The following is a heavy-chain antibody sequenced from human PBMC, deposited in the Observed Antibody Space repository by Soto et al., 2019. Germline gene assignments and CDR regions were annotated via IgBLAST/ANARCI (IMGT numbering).Heavy chain of an antibody. D-gene: IGHD5-12*01. V-gene: IGHV1-2*02. Sequence: QVQLVQSGAEMKKPGASVKVSCKASGYTFTGCYIHWVRQAPGQGLEWMGWINPNNGNTNYAQKFQGRVTMTRDTSTSTAYMELSNLRFDDTAVYYCARHSGYDYVFDYWGQRTLVTVSS. CDR2: INPNNGNT. CDR1: GYTFTGCY. CDR3: ARHSGYDYVFDY. J-gene: IGHJ4*02.